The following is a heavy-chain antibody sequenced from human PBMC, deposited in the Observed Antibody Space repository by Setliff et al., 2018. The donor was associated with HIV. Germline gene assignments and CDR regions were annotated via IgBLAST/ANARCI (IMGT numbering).Heavy chain of an antibody. CDR3: ARNDAFDI. CDR2: IYTNGRT. CDR1: GDSISRDFYY. V-gene: IGHV4-61*09. Sequence: SETLSLTCTVSGDSISRDFYYWNWIRQPAGKGLEWIGHIYTNGRTHYNPCLKSRVTISMDTSKNQFSLKLSSVTAADTAVYYCARNDAFDIWGQGTLVTVSS. J-gene: IGHJ3*02.